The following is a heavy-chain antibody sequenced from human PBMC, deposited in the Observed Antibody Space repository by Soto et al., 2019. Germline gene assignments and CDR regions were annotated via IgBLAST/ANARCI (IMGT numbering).Heavy chain of an antibody. V-gene: IGHV3-11*06. D-gene: IGHD3-10*01. Sequence: GGSLRLSCAASGFTFSDYNMSWIRQAPGKGLEWVSYISSSSSYTNYADSVKGRFTISRDNAKNSLYLQMNSLRAEDTAVYYCAGVYGSAWHYGMDVWGQGTTVTVSS. CDR2: ISSSSSYT. J-gene: IGHJ6*02. CDR3: AGVYGSAWHYGMDV. CDR1: GFTFSDYN.